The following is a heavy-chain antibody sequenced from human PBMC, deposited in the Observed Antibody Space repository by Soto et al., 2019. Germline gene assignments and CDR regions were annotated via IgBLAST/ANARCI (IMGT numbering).Heavy chain of an antibody. CDR1: GGSISSGGYY. J-gene: IGHJ5*01. V-gene: IGHV4-31*03. CDR3: ARGLYGDDSYNWFDS. Sequence: SETLSLTCTVSGGSISSGGYYWSWIRQHPGKGLEWIGYIYYSGSTYYNPSLKSRVTISVDTSKNQFSLKLSSVTAADTAVCYCARGLYGDDSYNWFDSWGQGTLVTVSS. D-gene: IGHD4-17*01. CDR2: IYYSGST.